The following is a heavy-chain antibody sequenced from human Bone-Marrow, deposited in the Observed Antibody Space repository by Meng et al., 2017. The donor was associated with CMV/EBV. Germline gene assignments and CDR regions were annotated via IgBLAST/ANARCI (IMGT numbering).Heavy chain of an antibody. CDR3: ASLLRFLESFSTFDY. D-gene: IGHD3-3*01. Sequence: SETLSLTCAVYGGSFSGYYWGWIRQPPGKGLEWIGSMYFSGSSYYNPSLKGRVTISVDTSKNQFSLKLNSVTAADTAVYYCASLLRFLESFSTFDYWGQGTLVTVSS. CDR1: GGSFSGYY. V-gene: IGHV4-34*01. J-gene: IGHJ4*02. CDR2: MYFSGSS.